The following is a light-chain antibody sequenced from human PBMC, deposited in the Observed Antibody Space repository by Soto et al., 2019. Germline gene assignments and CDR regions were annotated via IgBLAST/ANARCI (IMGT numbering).Light chain of an antibody. V-gene: IGKV3-15*01. CDR1: QSVGSN. Sequence: EIVMTQSPATLSVSPGERATLSCRASQSVGSNLAWYQQKPGQAPRLLIYGASTRATGIPARFSGSGSGTEFTLTISSLQSEDFAVYYCQQYNNWPPSITFGQGTRLEIK. CDR2: GAS. J-gene: IGKJ5*01. CDR3: QQYNNWPPSIT.